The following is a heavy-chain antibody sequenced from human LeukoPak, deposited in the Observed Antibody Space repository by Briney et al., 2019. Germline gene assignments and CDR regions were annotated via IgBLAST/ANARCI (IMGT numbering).Heavy chain of an antibody. V-gene: IGHV3-23*01. D-gene: IGHD5-18*01. CDR2: ISGSGGST. CDR3: AKPPTTPAWIQLWPFDY. J-gene: IGHJ4*02. CDR1: GFTFSSYA. Sequence: PGGSLRLSCAASGFTFSSYAMSWVRQAPGKGLEWVSAISGSGGSTYYADSVKGRFTISRDNSKNTLYLQMNSLRAEDTAVYYCAKPPTTPAWIQLWPFDYWGQGTLVTVSS.